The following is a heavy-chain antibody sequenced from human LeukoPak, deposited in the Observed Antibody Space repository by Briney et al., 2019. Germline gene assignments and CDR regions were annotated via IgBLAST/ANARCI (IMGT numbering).Heavy chain of an antibody. CDR1: GYTFTGHY. CDR3: ASALWGYDFWSGYFVY. CDR2: INPNSGGT. D-gene: IGHD3-3*01. J-gene: IGHJ4*02. V-gene: IGHV1-2*06. Sequence: ASVKVSCKASGYTFTGHYMHWVRQAPGQGLEWMGRINPNSGGTNYAQKFQGRVTMTRDTSISTAYMELSRLRSDDTAVYYCASALWGYDFWSGYFVYWGQGTLVTVSS.